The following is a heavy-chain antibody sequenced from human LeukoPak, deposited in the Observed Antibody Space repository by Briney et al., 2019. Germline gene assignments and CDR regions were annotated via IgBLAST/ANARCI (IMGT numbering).Heavy chain of an antibody. J-gene: IGHJ4*02. CDR1: GGSISSYY. D-gene: IGHD6-19*01. V-gene: IGHV4-59*08. CDR2: IYYSGST. Sequence: SETLSLTCTVSGGSISSYYWSWIRQPPGKGLEWIGYIYYSGSTNYNPSLKSRVTISVDTSKNQFSLKLSSVTAADTAVYYCASVGWNFDYWGQGTLVTVSS. CDR3: ASVGWNFDY.